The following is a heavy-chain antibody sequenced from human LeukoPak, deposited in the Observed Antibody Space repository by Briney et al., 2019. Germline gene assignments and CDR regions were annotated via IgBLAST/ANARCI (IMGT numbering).Heavy chain of an antibody. Sequence: QAGGSLRLSCAASGFTFSSYAMSWVRQAPGKGLEWVSAISGSGGSTYYADSVKGRFTISRDNSKNTLYLQMNSLRAEDTAVYYCANWIEDFGYYDILTGYRFDYWGQGTLVTVSS. J-gene: IGHJ4*02. V-gene: IGHV3-23*01. CDR3: ANWIEDFGYYDILTGYRFDY. CDR1: GFTFSSYA. CDR2: ISGSGGST. D-gene: IGHD3-9*01.